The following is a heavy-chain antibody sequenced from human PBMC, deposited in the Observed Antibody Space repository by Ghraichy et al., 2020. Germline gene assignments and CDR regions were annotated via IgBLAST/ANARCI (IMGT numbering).Heavy chain of an antibody. CDR2: TYYRSKWYY. Sequence: SQNLSLTCVISGDSVSSNSATWTWIRQSPSRGLEWLGRTYYRSKWYYEYAVSVKSRITINADTSKNQFSLQLNSVIPEDTAVYYCVRERGGPTFFDFWGQGTLVTVSS. J-gene: IGHJ4*02. CDR3: VRERGGPTFFDF. CDR1: GDSVSSNSAT. V-gene: IGHV6-1*01. D-gene: IGHD3-16*01.